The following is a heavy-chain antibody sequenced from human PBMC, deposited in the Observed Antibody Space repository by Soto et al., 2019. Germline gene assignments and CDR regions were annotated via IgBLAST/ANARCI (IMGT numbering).Heavy chain of an antibody. CDR2: TYYRSKWYN. V-gene: IGHV6-1*01. CDR3: ERALLRGIQLSPPKRTFYGRDV. J-gene: IGHJ6*02. CDR1: GDSVSSNSAA. D-gene: IGHD5-18*01. Sequence: PSQTLSLTCDISGDSVSSNSAAWNWIRQSPSRGLEWLGRTYYRSKWYNDYAVSVKSRITINPDTSKNQFSLQLNSVTPEDTAVDYCERALLRGIQLSPPKRTFYGRDVWGQGTPVTAS.